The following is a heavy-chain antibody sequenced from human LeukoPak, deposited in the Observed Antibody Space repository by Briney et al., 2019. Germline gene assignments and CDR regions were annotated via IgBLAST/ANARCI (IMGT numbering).Heavy chain of an antibody. CDR1: GYSFDTYY. CDR3: VKGGWGDY. V-gene: IGHV3-23*01. J-gene: IGHJ4*02. CDR2: ISSNGDVA. Sequence: GGSLRLSCAASGYSFDTYYMTWVRQAPGKGLQWVSIISSNGDVAYYADSVKGRFTISRDNSKNTLYLQMNSLRVEDTAIYYCVKGGWGDYWGQGTLVTVSS. D-gene: IGHD3-16*01.